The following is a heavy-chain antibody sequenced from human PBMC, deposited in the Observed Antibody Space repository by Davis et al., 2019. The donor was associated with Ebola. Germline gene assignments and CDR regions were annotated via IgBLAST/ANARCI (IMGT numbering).Heavy chain of an antibody. J-gene: IGHJ5*02. D-gene: IGHD6-19*01. CDR2: IKQDGSDK. CDR3: AKDSGWQMSP. CDR1: GFTFSNYW. V-gene: IGHV3-7*01. Sequence: PGGSLRLSCAASGFTFSNYWMSWGRQAPGKGPEWVGKIKQDGSDKYYLDSAKGRFTISRDNAKNSLFLQMNSLRDEDTAVYYCAKDSGWQMSPWGQGTLVTVSS.